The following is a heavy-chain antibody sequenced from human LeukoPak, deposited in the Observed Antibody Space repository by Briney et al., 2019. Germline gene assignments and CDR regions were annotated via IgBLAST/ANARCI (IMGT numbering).Heavy chain of an antibody. CDR2: INPNTGGT. V-gene: IGHV1-2*02. J-gene: IGHJ4*02. D-gene: IGHD3-10*01. CDR1: GYTFTRFY. CDR3: AREADFNGSGRGDS. Sequence: GASVKVSCKTSGYTFTRFYVHWVRQAPGHGLEWTGWINPNTGGTNFAQKFQGRVTMTTDTSITTAYMDLRSLTSDDTAVYYCAREADFNGSGRGDSWGQGTLVIVSS.